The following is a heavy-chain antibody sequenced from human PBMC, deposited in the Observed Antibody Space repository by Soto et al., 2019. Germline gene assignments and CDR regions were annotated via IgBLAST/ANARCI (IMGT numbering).Heavy chain of an antibody. V-gene: IGHV1-69*02. CDR3: ARGSNDIDY. J-gene: IGHJ4*02. CDR2: IIPILGIT. CDR1: GGTFSSYT. Sequence: SVKVSCKASGGTFSSYTISWVRQAPGQGLEWMGKIIPILGITNYAQKFQGRVTITADKSTSTAYMELSSLRSEDTAVYYCARGSNDIDYWGQGTLVTVSS. D-gene: IGHD1-1*01.